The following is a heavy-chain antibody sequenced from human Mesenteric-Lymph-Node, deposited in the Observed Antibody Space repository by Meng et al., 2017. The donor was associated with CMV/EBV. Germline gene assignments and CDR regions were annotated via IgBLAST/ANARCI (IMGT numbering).Heavy chain of an antibody. J-gene: IGHJ5*02. D-gene: IGHD6-19*01. CDR3: ARVLIAVAGTRWFDP. CDR1: GGTFSRYA. V-gene: IGHV1-69*01. Sequence: SGGTFSRYAISWVRQAPGQGLEWMGGIIPSFRKASYAQKFQGRVTITADESTTTAYMELSSLRSEDTAIYYCARVLIAVAGTRWFDPWGQGTLVTVSS. CDR2: IIPSFRKA.